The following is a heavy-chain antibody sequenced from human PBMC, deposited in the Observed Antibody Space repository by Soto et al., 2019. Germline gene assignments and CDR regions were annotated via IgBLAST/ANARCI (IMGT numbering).Heavy chain of an antibody. V-gene: IGHV3-23*01. J-gene: IGHJ1*01. Sequence: GGSLRLSCAASGFTFSSYAMSWVRQAPGKGLEWVSAISGSGGSTYYADSVKGRFTISRDNSKNTLYLQMNSLRAEDTAVYYCAKPPNHYDSSGYYYTEYFQHWGQGTLVTVSS. CDR1: GFTFSSYA. CDR3: AKPPNHYDSSGYYYTEYFQH. CDR2: ISGSGGST. D-gene: IGHD3-22*01.